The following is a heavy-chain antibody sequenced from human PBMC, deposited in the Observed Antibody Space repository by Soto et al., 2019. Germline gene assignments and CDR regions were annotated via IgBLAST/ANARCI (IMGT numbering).Heavy chain of an antibody. D-gene: IGHD3-3*01. V-gene: IGHV1-69*06. CDR1: GCTFSSYA. Sequence: SVKVSCKASGCTFSSYAISWVRQAPGQGLEWMGGIIPIFGTANYAQKFQGRVTITADKSTSTAYMELSSLRSEDTAVYYCARPLYYDFWSANIRGYYYGMDVWGQGTTVTVSS. CDR2: IIPIFGTA. CDR3: ARPLYYDFWSANIRGYYYGMDV. J-gene: IGHJ6*02.